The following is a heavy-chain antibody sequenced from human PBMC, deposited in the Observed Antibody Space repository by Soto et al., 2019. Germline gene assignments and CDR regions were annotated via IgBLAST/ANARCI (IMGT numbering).Heavy chain of an antibody. CDR2: ISASGAST. Sequence: EGQLLESGGGLVQPGGSLRVSCAASGFTFSNFAMNWVRQAPGKGLEWVSGISASGASTTYADSVKGRFTISRDNSKNTLYLQMTSLRAEDTGVYYCAKESSASRVSYYYAMDVWGQGNTVTVSS. V-gene: IGHV3-23*01. CDR3: AKESSASRVSYYYAMDV. CDR1: GFTFSNFA. D-gene: IGHD3-10*01. J-gene: IGHJ6*02.